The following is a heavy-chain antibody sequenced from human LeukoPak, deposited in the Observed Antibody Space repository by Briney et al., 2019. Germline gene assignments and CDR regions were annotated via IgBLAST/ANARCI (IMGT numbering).Heavy chain of an antibody. CDR1: GGSIRSYH. Sequence: SETLSLTCTVYGGSIRSYHWSWIRQPPGKRLEWIGYIYDSGSTNYNPSLKSRVTISIDTSKNQFSLKLSSVTAADTAVYYCAREAYCGGDCYSGFDYWGQGTLVTVSS. CDR2: IYDSGST. J-gene: IGHJ4*02. D-gene: IGHD2-21*02. V-gene: IGHV4-59*01. CDR3: AREAYCGGDCYSGFDY.